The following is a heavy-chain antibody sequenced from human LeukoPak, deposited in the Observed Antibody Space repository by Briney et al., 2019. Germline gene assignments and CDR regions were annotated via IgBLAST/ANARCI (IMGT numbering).Heavy chain of an antibody. CDR1: GFTFSSYI. V-gene: IGHV3-64*04. J-gene: IGHJ4*02. Sequence: GGSLRLSCSASGFTFSSYIMHWVRQAPGKGLEYVSAITSIGGSTYYADSVKGRFTISRDNSKNTLYLQMNSLRAEDTAVYYCAKDLNYDFWSGLGNWGQGTLVTVSS. CDR3: AKDLNYDFWSGLGN. D-gene: IGHD3-3*01. CDR2: ITSIGGST.